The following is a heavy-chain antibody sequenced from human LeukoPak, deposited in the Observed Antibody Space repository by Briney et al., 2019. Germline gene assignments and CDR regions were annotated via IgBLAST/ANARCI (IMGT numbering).Heavy chain of an antibody. J-gene: IGHJ5*02. Sequence: GASVKVSCKASGGTFSSYAISWVRQAPGQGLKWMGGIIPIFGTANYAQKFQGRVTITTDESTSTAYMELSSLRSEDTAVYYCARGFPTASSRNTWNWFDPWGQGTLVTVSS. CDR3: ARGFPTASSRNTWNWFDP. CDR1: GGTFSSYA. CDR2: IIPIFGTA. D-gene: IGHD4-17*01. V-gene: IGHV1-69*05.